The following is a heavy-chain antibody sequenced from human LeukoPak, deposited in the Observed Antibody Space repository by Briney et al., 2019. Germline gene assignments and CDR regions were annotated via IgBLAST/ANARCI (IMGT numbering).Heavy chain of an antibody. D-gene: IGHD3-10*01. V-gene: IGHV3-15*01. CDR1: GFTFSNAW. CDR2: IKSKTDGGTT. Sequence: GGSLRLSCAASGFTFSNAWMSWVRQAPGKGLEWVGRIKSKTDGGTTDYAAPVKGRFTISRDDSKNTLYLQMNSLKTEDTAVYYCTTDTPIPWFGDAPSPSWGQGTLVTVSS. J-gene: IGHJ4*02. CDR3: TTDTPIPWFGDAPSPS.